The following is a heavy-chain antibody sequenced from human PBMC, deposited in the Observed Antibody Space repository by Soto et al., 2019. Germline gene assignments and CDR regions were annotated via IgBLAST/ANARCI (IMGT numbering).Heavy chain of an antibody. CDR2: ISGSGGST. CDR1: GFTFSSYA. Sequence: EVQLLESGGGLVQPGGSLRLSCAASGFTFSSYAMSWVRQAPGKGLEWVSAISGSGGSTYYADSVKGRFTISRDNSKKPLDLQMNFLRAEYTAVYYCAIARRYPGYCGGDSCYMDVWGKGTTVTVSS. CDR3: AIARRYPGYCGGDSCYMDV. D-gene: IGHD2-15*01. J-gene: IGHJ6*04. V-gene: IGHV3-23*01.